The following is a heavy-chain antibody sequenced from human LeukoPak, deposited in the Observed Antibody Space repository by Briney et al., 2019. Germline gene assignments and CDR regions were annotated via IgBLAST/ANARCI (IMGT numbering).Heavy chain of an antibody. CDR1: GFTFSDYY. Sequence: PGGSLRLSCAASGFTFSDYYMSWIRQAPGKGLEWVSYISFSGSPTQYADSVKGRFTISRDNSKNTLYLQMNSLRAEDTAVYYCAKPLSKKGEWFPDYWGQGTLVTVSS. V-gene: IGHV3-11*04. CDR3: AKPLSKKGEWFPDY. D-gene: IGHD3-3*01. J-gene: IGHJ4*02. CDR2: ISFSGSPT.